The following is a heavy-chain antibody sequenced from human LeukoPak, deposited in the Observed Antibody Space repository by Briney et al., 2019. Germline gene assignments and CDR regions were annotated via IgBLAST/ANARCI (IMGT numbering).Heavy chain of an antibody. CDR1: GFTVSSNY. V-gene: IGHV3-66*01. D-gene: IGHD2-21*02. CDR2: IFSDGST. J-gene: IGHJ5*02. CDR3: ARVMTAITNWFDP. Sequence: GGSLRLSCAASGFTVSSNYVSWVRQAPGMGLEWVSVIFSDGSTYYADSVKGRFTISRDNSKNTLYLQMNNLRAEDTAVYYCARVMTAITNWFDPWGQGTLVTVS.